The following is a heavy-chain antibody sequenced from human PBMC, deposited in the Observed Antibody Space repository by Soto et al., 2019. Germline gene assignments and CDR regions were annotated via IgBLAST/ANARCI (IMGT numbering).Heavy chain of an antibody. CDR3: ARESLDTAMVNYYYYYMDV. CDR1: GFTFSSYG. CDR2: IWYDGSNK. J-gene: IGHJ6*03. D-gene: IGHD5-18*01. Sequence: PGGSLRLSCAASGFTFSSYGMHWVRQAPGKGLEWVAVIWYDGSNKYYADSVKGRFTISRDNSKNTLYLQMNSLRAEDTAVYYCARESLDTAMVNYYYYYMDVWGKGTAVTVSS. V-gene: IGHV3-33*01.